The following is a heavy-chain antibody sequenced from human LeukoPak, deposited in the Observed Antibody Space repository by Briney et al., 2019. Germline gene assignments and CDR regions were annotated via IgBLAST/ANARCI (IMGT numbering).Heavy chain of an antibody. CDR2: IAYDGSNK. CDR1: GFTFSSYA. V-gene: IGHV3-30-3*01. J-gene: IGHJ6*02. CDR3: ARDGEGSGSYYFSRYYGMDV. Sequence: GGSLRLSCAASGFTFSSYAMHWVRQAPGKGLEWVAVIAYDGSNKYYADSVKGRFTISRDNSKNTLYLQMNSLRAEDTAVYYCARDGEGSGSYYFSRYYGMDVWGQGTTVTVSS. D-gene: IGHD3-10*01.